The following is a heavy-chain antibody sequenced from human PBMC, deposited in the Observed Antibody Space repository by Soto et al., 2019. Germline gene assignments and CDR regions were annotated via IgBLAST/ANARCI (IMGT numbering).Heavy chain of an antibody. Sequence: QVQLVQSGAEVKKPGASVKVSCKASGYTFTSYAMQWVRQAPGQRLEWMGWINAGNGNTKYSQKFQGRVTITRDTSASTAYRELRSLRSEDTAVYYCARDLGGWTDYWGQGTLVTVSS. CDR1: GYTFTSYA. CDR3: ARDLGGWTDY. J-gene: IGHJ4*02. CDR2: INAGNGNT. V-gene: IGHV1-3*01. D-gene: IGHD6-19*01.